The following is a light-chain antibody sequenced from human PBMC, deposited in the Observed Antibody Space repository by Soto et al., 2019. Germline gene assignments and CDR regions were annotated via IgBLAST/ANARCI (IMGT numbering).Light chain of an antibody. CDR3: QQYNNWPRT. J-gene: IGKJ1*01. CDR1: QSVSSN. CDR2: GAS. Sequence: EIVMTQSPASLSVSPGERATISCRASQSVSSNLAWYQQKPGQAPRLLIYGASTGATGVPARFSGSGSGTDFTLSISSLQSEDFAVYYCQQYNNWPRTFGQGTKVEIK. V-gene: IGKV3-15*01.